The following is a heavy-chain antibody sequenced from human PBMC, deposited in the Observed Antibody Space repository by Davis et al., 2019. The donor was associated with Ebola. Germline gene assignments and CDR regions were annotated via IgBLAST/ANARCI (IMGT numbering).Heavy chain of an antibody. V-gene: IGHV3-53*01. CDR1: GFTVSSNY. CDR2: IYSGGST. J-gene: IGHJ4*02. Sequence: GGSLRLSCAASGFTVSSNYMSWVRQAPGKGLEWVSVIYSGGSTYYADSVKGRFTISRDNSKNTLYLQMNSLRAEDTAVYYCARHARSYYYDSSGYIRHFDYWGQGTLVTVSS. D-gene: IGHD3-22*01. CDR3: ARHARSYYYDSSGYIRHFDY.